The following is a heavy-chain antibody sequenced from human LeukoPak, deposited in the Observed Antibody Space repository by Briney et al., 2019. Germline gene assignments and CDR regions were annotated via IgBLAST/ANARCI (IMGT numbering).Heavy chain of an antibody. CDR3: ARDLTY. CDR1: GYTFTSYG. CDR2: ISAYNGNT. J-gene: IGHJ4*02. Sequence: ASVTVSCKASGYTFTSYGIIWVRQAPGQGLEWMGWISAYNGNTDYSQNLQGRVTMTTDTSTNTAYMELRSLRSDDTAVYYCARDLTYCGQGNVVTVSS. V-gene: IGHV1-18*01.